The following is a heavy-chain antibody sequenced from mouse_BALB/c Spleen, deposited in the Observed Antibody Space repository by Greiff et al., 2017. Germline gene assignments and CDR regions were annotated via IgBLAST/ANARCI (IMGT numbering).Heavy chain of an antibody. CDR2: LRAGGST. CDR3: SRELRFSAMES. CDR1: GFSLTSYC. V-gene: IGHV2-9*02. J-gene: IGHJ1*01. D-gene: IGHD1-1*01. Sequence: VQLKQSGPGLVAPSQSLSITCTASGFSLTSYCVHWVPQPPGKGLDWLGVLRAGGSTNYNLALMSRLSISKDNSKSQIFLKMNSLQTDETAMYYCSRELRFSAMESWGAGTSVTVSS.